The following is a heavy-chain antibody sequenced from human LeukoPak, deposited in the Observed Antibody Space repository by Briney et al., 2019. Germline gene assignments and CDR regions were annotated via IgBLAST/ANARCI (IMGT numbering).Heavy chain of an antibody. D-gene: IGHD3-22*01. CDR1: GFTFSSYG. V-gene: IGHV3-30*18. CDR2: ISYDGSNK. J-gene: IGHJ3*02. CDR3: AKDWVIVVGNDAFDI. Sequence: GRSLRLSCAASGFTFSSYGMHWVRQAPGKGLEWVAVISYDGSNKYYADSVKGRFTISRDNSKNTLYLQMNSLRAEDTAVNYCAKDWVIVVGNDAFDIWGQGTMVTVSS.